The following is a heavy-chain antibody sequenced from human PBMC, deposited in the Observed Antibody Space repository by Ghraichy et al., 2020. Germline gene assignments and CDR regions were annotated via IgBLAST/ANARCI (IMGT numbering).Heavy chain of an antibody. J-gene: IGHJ6*02. V-gene: IGHV3-30-3*01. CDR1: GFTFSSYA. Sequence: GGSLRLSCAASGFTFSSYAMHWVRQAPGKGLEWVAVISYDGSNKYYADSVKGRFTISRDNSKNTLYLQMNSLRAEDTAVYYCARDPCSSTSCYRNNYYYGMDVWGQGTTVTVSS. CDR3: ARDPCSSTSCYRNNYYYGMDV. D-gene: IGHD2-2*01. CDR2: ISYDGSNK.